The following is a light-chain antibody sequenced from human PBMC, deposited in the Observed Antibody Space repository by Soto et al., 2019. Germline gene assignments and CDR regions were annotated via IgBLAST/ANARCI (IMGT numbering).Light chain of an antibody. V-gene: IGLV1-40*01. CDR3: QSFDSRLSGWV. CDR1: SSNIGSGYD. J-gene: IGLJ3*02. CDR2: GNN. Sequence: QPVLTQPPSVSGAPGQRVTISCTGSSSNIGSGYDVHWYQQLPGAAPKLLIYGNNNRPSGVPDRFSGSKSGTSASLAIIGLQAEDEGDYHCQSFDSRLSGWVFGGGTKLTVL.